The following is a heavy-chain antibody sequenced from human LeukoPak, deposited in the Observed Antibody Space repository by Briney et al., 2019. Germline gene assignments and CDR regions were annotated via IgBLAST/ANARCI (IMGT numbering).Heavy chain of an antibody. D-gene: IGHD2-2*01. CDR2: IYYSGST. V-gene: IGHV4-59*01. J-gene: IGHJ3*02. CDR1: GGSISSYY. Sequence: SETLSLTCTVSGGSISSYYWSWIRQPPGKGLEWIGYIYYSGSTNYNPSLKSRVTISVDTSKNQFSLKLSSVTAADTAVYYCARNYTGRYCSSTSCHPGGAFDIWGQGTMVTVSS. CDR3: ARNYTGRYCSSTSCHPGGAFDI.